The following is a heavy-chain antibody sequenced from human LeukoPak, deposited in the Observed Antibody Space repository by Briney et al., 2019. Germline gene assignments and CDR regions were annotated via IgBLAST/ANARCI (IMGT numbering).Heavy chain of an antibody. J-gene: IGHJ4*02. CDR3: ARRAYCGGDCFRDFDY. CDR2: IDPSDSYT. Sequence: GESLKISCKASGYSFTSCWISWVRQMPGKGLEWMGRIDPSDSYTNYSPSFQGHVTISADNSISTAHLQWNSLQASDTATYNCARRAYCGGDCFRDFDYWGQGTLVTVSS. V-gene: IGHV5-10-1*01. D-gene: IGHD2-21*02. CDR1: GYSFTSCW.